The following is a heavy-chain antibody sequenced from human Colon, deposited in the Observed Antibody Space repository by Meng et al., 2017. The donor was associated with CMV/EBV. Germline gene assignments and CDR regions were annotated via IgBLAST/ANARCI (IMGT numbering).Heavy chain of an antibody. V-gene: IGHV3-11*04. CDR3: ARDLGTQDSGYDSTPASGRRDY. CDR1: GFTFSDYY. Sequence: GESLKISCAASGFTFSDYYMSWIRQAPGKGLEWVSYISSSGSTIYYADSVKGRFTISRDNAKKLLYLQMHSLRVDDTAVYYCARDLGTQDSGYDSTPASGRRDYWGQGTLVTVSS. CDR2: ISSSGSTI. D-gene: IGHD5-12*01. J-gene: IGHJ4*02.